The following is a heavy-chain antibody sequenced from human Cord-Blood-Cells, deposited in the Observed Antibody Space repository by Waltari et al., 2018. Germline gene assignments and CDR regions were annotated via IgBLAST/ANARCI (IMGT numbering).Heavy chain of an antibody. Sequence: QVQLQQWGAGLLKPSETLSLTCAVYGGSFSGYYWSWIRQPPGKGLEWIGKINHSGSTNYNPSLKSRVTISVDTSKNQFSLKLSSVTAADTAVYYCARTVYSGSSFDYWGQGTLVTVSS. V-gene: IGHV4-34*01. CDR1: GGSFSGYY. D-gene: IGHD1-26*01. J-gene: IGHJ4*02. CDR2: INHSGST. CDR3: ARTVYSGSSFDY.